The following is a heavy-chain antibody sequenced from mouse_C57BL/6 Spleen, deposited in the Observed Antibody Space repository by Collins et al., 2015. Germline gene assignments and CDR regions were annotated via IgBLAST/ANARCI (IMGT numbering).Heavy chain of an antibody. CDR2: INPDSSTI. CDR3: ARPAGRDYAMDY. V-gene: IGHV4-1*02. J-gene: IGHJ4*01. CDR1: GFDFSRYW. D-gene: IGHD4-1*01. Sequence: EVKLLESGGGLVQPGGSLKLSCAASGFDFSRYWMSWVRQAPGKGLEWIGEINPDSSTINYTPSLKDKFIISRDNAKNTLYLQMSKVRSEDTALYYCARPAGRDYAMDYWGQGTSVTVSS.